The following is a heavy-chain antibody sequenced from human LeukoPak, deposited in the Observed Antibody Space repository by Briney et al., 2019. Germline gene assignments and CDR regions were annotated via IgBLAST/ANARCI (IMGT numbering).Heavy chain of an antibody. Sequence: GGSLRLSCAASGFTFRDYYMTWLRQAPGKGLEWLSYISNSGSTVFYADSIKGRFTVSRDNAKRSLYLQIESLRDDDTAVYHWALGTINKDYYFGMDVWGQGTTVTVSS. CDR2: ISNSGSTV. CDR1: GFTFRDYY. V-gene: IGHV3-11*01. D-gene: IGHD2-8*01. CDR3: ALGTINKDYYFGMDV. J-gene: IGHJ6*02.